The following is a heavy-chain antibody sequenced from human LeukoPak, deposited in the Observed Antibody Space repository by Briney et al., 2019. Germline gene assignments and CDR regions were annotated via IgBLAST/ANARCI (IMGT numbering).Heavy chain of an antibody. J-gene: IGHJ6*03. CDR2: IFSSGSSNT. Sequence: SETLSLTCSVSNGSFSTYYWGWIRQPPGKRLEWIGYIFSSGSSNTNYNPSLNGRVTISVDTSKNQFSLTLNSVTAADTAVYYCARAGDGYYYYYYMDVWGKGTTVTVSS. D-gene: IGHD5-24*01. CDR1: NGSFSTYY. CDR3: ARAGDGYYYYYYMDV. V-gene: IGHV4-59*08.